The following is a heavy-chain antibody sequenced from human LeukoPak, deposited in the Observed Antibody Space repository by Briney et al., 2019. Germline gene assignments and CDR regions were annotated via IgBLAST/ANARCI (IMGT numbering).Heavy chain of an antibody. Sequence: GGSLRLSCAASGFKFSSDWMHWVRQAPGKGMEWVTGISDGGDTTYDAGSVKGRFTVSRDNSKNILYLQMNSLRAEDTAIYYCAKTQGFFDHWGQGSLVTVSS. V-gene: IGHV3-23*01. CDR2: ISDGGDTT. J-gene: IGHJ4*02. CDR1: GFKFSSDW. CDR3: AKTQGFFDH.